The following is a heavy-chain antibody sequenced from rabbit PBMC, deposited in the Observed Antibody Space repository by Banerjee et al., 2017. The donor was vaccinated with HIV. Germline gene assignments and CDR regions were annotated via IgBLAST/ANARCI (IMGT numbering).Heavy chain of an antibody. V-gene: IGHV1S45*01. D-gene: IGHD3-1*01. CDR2: IYTDRGTT. CDR1: GFSFSNSYW. CDR3: ARHVHFVGSDL. Sequence: QDQLEESEGDLVKPEGSLTLTCTASGFSFSNSYWICWVRQAPRKGLEWIACIYTDRGTTYYANWAKGRFTISKPSSTTVTLQMTSLTAADTATYFCARHVHFVGSDLWGQGTLVTVS. J-gene: IGHJ4*01.